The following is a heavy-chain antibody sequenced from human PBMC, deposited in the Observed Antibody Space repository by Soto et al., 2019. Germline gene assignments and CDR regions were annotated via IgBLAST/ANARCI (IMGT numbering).Heavy chain of an antibody. CDR3: ARYTTDWVVGH. CDR2: ISSRGTFI. V-gene: IGHV3-21*01. Sequence: DVNLVESGGCLVEPGGSLRLSCAASGFTFPIDDFNWGREAPGEGLEWVSSISSRGTFIYYADSVKGRFTISRDNAKNSVYLQMDNLRVEDTAVYYCARYTTDWVVGHWGQGALVTVSS. J-gene: IGHJ4*02. CDR1: GFTFPIDD. D-gene: IGHD3-16*02.